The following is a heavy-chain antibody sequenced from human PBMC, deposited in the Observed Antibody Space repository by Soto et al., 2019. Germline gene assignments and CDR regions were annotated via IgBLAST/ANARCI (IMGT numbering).Heavy chain of an antibody. J-gene: IGHJ6*02. V-gene: IGHV3-21*01. CDR1: GFTFSNYN. CDR2: NSGSGSYI. D-gene: IGHD3-3*01. Sequence: GGSLRLSCEVSGFTFSNYNMNWVRQAPGKGLEWVSSNSGSGSYIFYTDSVKGRFTISRDNAKNSLYLQMNSLRVEDTAVYYCARDLTTAGRSHYFYGMDVWGQGTTVTVSS. CDR3: ARDLTTAGRSHYFYGMDV.